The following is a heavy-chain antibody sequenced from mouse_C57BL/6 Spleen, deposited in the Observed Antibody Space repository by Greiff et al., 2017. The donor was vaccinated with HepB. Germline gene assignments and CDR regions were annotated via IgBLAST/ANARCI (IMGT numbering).Heavy chain of an antibody. CDR1: GFTFSNYW. CDR3: TAYYDYDGYFDV. CDR2: IRLKSDNYAT. J-gene: IGHJ1*03. Sequence: EVKLEESGGGLVQPGGSMKLSCVASGFTFSNYWMNWVRQSPEKGLEWVAQIRLKSDNYATHYAESVKGRFTISRDDSKSSVYLQMNNLRAEDTGIYYCTAYYDYDGYFDVWGTGTTVTVSS. V-gene: IGHV6-3*01. D-gene: IGHD2-4*01.